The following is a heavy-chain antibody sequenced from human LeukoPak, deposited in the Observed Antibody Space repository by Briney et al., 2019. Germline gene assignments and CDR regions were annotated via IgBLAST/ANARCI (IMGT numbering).Heavy chain of an antibody. D-gene: IGHD5-18*01. CDR1: GGSISSYY. CDR3: ASGERGYSYGPLDY. CDR2: IFFAGST. Sequence: SETLSLTCTVSGGSISSYYWSWIRQPPGKGLEWIGYIFFAGSTTYNPSLKSRVTISIDTSKNQLSLKLNSVTAADTAVYYCASGERGYSYGPLDYWGQGTLVTVSS. J-gene: IGHJ4*02. V-gene: IGHV4-4*09.